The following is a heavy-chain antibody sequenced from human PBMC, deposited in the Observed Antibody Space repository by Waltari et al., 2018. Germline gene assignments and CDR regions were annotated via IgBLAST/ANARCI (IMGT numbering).Heavy chain of an antibody. CDR1: GGSISSGSYY. CDR2: INHSGST. V-gene: IGHV4-61*09. D-gene: IGHD3-10*01. J-gene: IGHJ4*02. Sequence: QVQLQESGPGLVKPSQTLSLTCTVSGGSISSGSYYWSWIRQPAGKGLEWIGEINHSGSTNYNPSLKSRVTISVDTSKNQFSLKLSSVTAADTAVYYCASPRRTGSFDYWGQGTLVTVSS. CDR3: ASPRRTGSFDY.